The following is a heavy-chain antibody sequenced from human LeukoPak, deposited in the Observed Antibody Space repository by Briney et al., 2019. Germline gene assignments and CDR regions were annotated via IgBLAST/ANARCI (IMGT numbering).Heavy chain of an antibody. J-gene: IGHJ4*02. CDR2: IYTSGST. D-gene: IGHD3-3*01. V-gene: IGHV4-61*02. Sequence: SETLSLTCIVSGGSISSSSYYWSWIRQPAGKGLEWIGRIYTSGSTNYNPSLKSRVTISVDTSKNQFSLKLSSVTAADTAVYYCARDYYEGAALGYWGQGTLVTVSS. CDR3: ARDYYEGAALGY. CDR1: GGSISSSSYY.